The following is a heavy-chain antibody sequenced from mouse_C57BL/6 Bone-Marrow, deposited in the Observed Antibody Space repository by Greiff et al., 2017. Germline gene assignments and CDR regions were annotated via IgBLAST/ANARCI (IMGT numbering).Heavy chain of an antibody. CDR1: GYAFSSNW. V-gene: IGHV1-80*01. Sequence: VQLQQSGAELVKPGASVKISCKASGYAFSSNWMNWVKQRPGKGLEWIGQIYPGDGDTNYNGKFKGKATLTADKSSSTAYMQLSSLTSEDSAVYFCARFRFDYWGQGTTLTVSS. CDR2: IYPGDGDT. J-gene: IGHJ2*01. CDR3: ARFRFDY.